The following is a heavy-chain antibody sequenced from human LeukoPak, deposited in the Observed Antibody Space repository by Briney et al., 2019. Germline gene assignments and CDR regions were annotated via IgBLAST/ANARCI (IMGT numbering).Heavy chain of an antibody. V-gene: IGHV3-33*01. CDR3: ARWYGGNNGRLDS. J-gene: IGHJ4*02. Sequence: GGSLRLSCAASGFTFSCCGMHWVRQAPGKGLEWLGFVWNDGHDQDYADSVKGRITISRDNLKNNVYLQMDSLRDEDTAVYYCARWYGGNNGRLDSWGQGTLVTVSS. CDR1: GFTFSCCG. D-gene: IGHD4-23*01. CDR2: VWNDGHDQ.